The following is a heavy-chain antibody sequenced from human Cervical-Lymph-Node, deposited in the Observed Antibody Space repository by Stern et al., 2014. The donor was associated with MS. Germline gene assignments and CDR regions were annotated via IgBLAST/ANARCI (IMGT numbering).Heavy chain of an antibody. CDR3: ARDRGYSSSWKYYFDY. CDR2: ISYDGSNK. V-gene: IGHV3-30-3*01. D-gene: IGHD6-13*01. CDR1: GFTFSSYA. J-gene: IGHJ4*02. Sequence: VQLVESGGGVVQPGRSLRLSCAASGFTFSSYAMHWVRQAPGKGLEWVAVISYDGSNKYYADSVKGLFTISRDNSKNTLYLQMNSLRAEDTAVYYCARDRGYSSSWKYYFDYWGQGTLVTVSS.